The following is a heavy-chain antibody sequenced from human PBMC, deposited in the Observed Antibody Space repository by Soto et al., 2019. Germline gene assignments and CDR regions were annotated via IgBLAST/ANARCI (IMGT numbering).Heavy chain of an antibody. CDR2: IYHSGST. D-gene: IGHD5-18*01. Sequence: PSESTALTCAVSGGCMRSSKWWGWVRQPPGKGLEWIGEIYHSGSTNYNPSLKSRVTISVDKSKNQFSLKLSSVTAADTAVYFCARGYSYGYGYYFDYWGQGTLVTVSS. V-gene: IGHV4-4*02. CDR1: GGCMRSSKW. CDR3: ARGYSYGYGYYFDY. J-gene: IGHJ4*02.